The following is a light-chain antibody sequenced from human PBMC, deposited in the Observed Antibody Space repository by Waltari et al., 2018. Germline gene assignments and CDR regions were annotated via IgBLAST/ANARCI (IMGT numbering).Light chain of an antibody. V-gene: IGKV2-28*01. CDR3: MQALQTPYT. CDR1: QSLLHSNGYNY. J-gene: IGKJ2*01. Sequence: DIVMSQSPLSLPVTPGEPAPISCRSSQSLLHSNGYNYLDWYLQKPGQSPQLLIYLGSNRASGVPDRFSVSGSGTDFTLKISRVEAEDVGIYYCMQALQTPYTFGQGTKLET. CDR2: LGS.